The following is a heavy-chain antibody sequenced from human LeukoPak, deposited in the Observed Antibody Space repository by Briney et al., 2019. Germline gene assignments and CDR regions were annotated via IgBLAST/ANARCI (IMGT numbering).Heavy chain of an antibody. CDR1: GFTFSSYA. Sequence: GGSLRLSCAASGFTFSSYAMHWVRQAPGKGLEYVSAISSNGGSTYYANSVKGRFTISRDNSKNTLYLQMGSLRAEDMAVYYCARGGGSWPAQRGVGVYFQHWGQGTLVTVSS. CDR3: ARGGGSWPAQRGVGVYFQH. V-gene: IGHV3-64*01. D-gene: IGHD2-15*01. J-gene: IGHJ1*01. CDR2: ISSNGGST.